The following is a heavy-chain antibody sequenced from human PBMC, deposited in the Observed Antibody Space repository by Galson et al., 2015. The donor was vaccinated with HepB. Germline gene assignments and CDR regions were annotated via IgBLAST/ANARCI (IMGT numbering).Heavy chain of an antibody. V-gene: IGHV4-34*01. CDR1: GGSFSGCY. CDR2: INHSGGA. CDR3: ARGPNGMDV. Sequence: ETLSLTCAVYGGSFSGCYWSWIRQSPGSGLEWIGEINHSGGANYKSSLKSRVTLSVDTSKKQFSLKLNSVTAADTAVYFCARGPNGMDVWGQGTTVTVSS. J-gene: IGHJ6*02.